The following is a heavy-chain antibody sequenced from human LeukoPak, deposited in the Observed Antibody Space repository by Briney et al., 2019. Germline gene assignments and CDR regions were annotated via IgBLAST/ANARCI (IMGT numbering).Heavy chain of an antibody. CDR3: ARDGPIAVAGTGYYYYGMDV. J-gene: IGHJ6*02. V-gene: IGHV6-1*01. Sequence: SQTLSLTCATSGDSVSSNSAAWNWIRQSPSRGLEWLGRTYYRSKWYNDYAVSVKSRITINPDTSKNQFSLQLNSVTPEDTAVYYCARDGPIAVAGTGYYYYGMDVWGQGTTVTVSS. D-gene: IGHD6-19*01. CDR1: GDSVSSNSAA. CDR2: TYYRSKWYN.